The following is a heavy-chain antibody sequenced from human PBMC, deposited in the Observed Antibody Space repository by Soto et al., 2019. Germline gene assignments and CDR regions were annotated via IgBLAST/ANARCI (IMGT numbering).Heavy chain of an antibody. D-gene: IGHD3-10*01. V-gene: IGHV4-59*01. Sequence: SETLSLTCTVSGGSISSYYWSWIRQPPGKGLEWIGYIYYSGSTNYNPSLKSRVTISVDTSKNQFSLKLSSVTAADTAVYYFARDLGVRGVIITGYYGMDVWGQGTTVTVSS. CDR3: ARDLGVRGVIITGYYGMDV. CDR1: GGSISSYY. CDR2: IYYSGST. J-gene: IGHJ6*02.